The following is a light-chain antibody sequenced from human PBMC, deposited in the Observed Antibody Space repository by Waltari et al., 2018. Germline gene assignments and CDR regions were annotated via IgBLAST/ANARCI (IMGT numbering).Light chain of an antibody. CDR2: GAS. Sequence: DIQMTQSPSFLSASVGDRVTITCRASQRISSYLNWYQMKPGKAPELLIYGASTVQSGVPSRFSGSGFGTDFTLTISSLQPEDFATYYCPQTYNLISFCPGTKVDLK. CDR1: QRISSY. CDR3: PQTYNLIS. V-gene: IGKV1-39*01. J-gene: IGKJ3*01.